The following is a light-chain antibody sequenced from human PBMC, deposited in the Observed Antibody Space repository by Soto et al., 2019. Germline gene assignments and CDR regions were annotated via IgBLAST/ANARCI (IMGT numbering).Light chain of an antibody. Sequence: EIVMTQSPLTLSLSPGERATLPCRASQSNNNYVAWYQLKVGQAPRLLIYGASTRATGIPARFSGSGSGTEFTLTISSLQSEDFAEYHCQQYNNWPQTFGRGTKVDIK. CDR2: GAS. V-gene: IGKV3-15*01. CDR3: QQYNNWPQT. CDR1: QSNNNY. J-gene: IGKJ1*01.